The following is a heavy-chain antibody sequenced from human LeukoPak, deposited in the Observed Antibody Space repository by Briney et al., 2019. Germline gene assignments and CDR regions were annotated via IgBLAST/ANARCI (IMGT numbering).Heavy chain of an antibody. CDR3: ARATLLTDFAFDI. CDR2: IGTAGDT. CDR1: GLTLCDSK. Sequence: GGSLRLSCADSGLTLCDSKMQWVRQGPGRGLEWVSAIGTAGDTYYSGSVKGRFTISRENAKNSLYLQMNSLRAGDTAIYFCARATLLTDFAFDIWGRGTMVTVSS. D-gene: IGHD1-26*01. V-gene: IGHV3-13*04. J-gene: IGHJ3*02.